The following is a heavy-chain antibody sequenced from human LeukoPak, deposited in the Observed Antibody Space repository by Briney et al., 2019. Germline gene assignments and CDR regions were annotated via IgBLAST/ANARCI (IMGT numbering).Heavy chain of an antibody. V-gene: IGHV3-30-3*01. CDR3: VSFYETY. J-gene: IGHJ4*02. CDR2: ISYDGSNK. D-gene: IGHD2-2*01. CDR1: GFTFSSYA. Sequence: GGSLRLSCAASGFTFSSYAMHWVRQAPGKGLEWVVVISYDGSNKYYADSVKGRFTISKDNAKNTVYLQMNNLRAEDTAVYYCVSFYETYWGRGTLVTVSS.